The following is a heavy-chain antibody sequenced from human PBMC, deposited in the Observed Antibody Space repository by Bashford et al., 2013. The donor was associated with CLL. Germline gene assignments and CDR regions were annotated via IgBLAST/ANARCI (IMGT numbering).Heavy chain of an antibody. V-gene: IGHV3-9*01. CDR3: AKVAYYDNREYFQD. J-gene: IGHJ1*01. CDR1: GFSFDDYA. D-gene: IGHD3-22*01. CDR2: ISWNSVSV. Sequence: GGSVRLSCAASGFSFDDYAMHWVRQSPGKGLEWVSRISWNSVSVGYADSVKGRFTISRDNARNSLYLEMNSLRAEDTALYYCAKVAYYDNREYFQDWGQGTLVTVSS.